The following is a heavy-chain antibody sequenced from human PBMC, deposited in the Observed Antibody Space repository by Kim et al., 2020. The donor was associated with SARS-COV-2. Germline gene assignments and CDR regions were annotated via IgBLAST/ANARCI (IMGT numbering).Heavy chain of an antibody. D-gene: IGHD6-13*01. Sequence: NPSLKGRVTISVDTSKNPFSLRRSSVTAADTAVYYCARGRIAAAGTWFDPWGQGTLVTVSS. V-gene: IGHV4-34*01. J-gene: IGHJ5*02. CDR3: ARGRIAAAGTWFDP.